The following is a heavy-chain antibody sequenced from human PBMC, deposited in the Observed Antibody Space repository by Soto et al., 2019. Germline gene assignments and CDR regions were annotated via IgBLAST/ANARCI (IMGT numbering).Heavy chain of an antibody. D-gene: IGHD2-21*01. Sequence: PSETLSLTCTVSGGSISSSSYYWGWIRQPPGKGLEWIGSIYYSGSTYYNPSLKSRVTISVHTSNSQFSLELSSVTAADTAVYYCVRDMQLWRLDSWGQGTLVTVSS. J-gene: IGHJ4*02. CDR1: GGSISSSSYY. CDR2: IYYSGST. V-gene: IGHV4-39*07. CDR3: VRDMQLWRLDS.